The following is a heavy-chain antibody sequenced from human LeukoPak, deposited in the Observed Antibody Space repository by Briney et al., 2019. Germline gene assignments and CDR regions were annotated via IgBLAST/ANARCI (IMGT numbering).Heavy chain of an antibody. CDR3: ASSRGSDY. Sequence: GGSLRLSCAASGFTFSNYAMHWVRQAPGKGLEWVAAVSYDGSKKYYADSVKGRFSISRDNSKNTLFLQMDSLRAEDTAVYYCASSRGSDYWGQGTLVTVSS. D-gene: IGHD3-10*01. CDR2: VSYDGSKK. V-gene: IGHV3-30*01. CDR1: GFTFSNYA. J-gene: IGHJ4*02.